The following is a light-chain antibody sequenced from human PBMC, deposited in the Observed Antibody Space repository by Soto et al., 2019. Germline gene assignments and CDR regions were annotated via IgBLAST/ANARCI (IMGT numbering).Light chain of an antibody. CDR2: AAS. CDR1: QDISYA. CDR3: QKYHSAPRT. Sequence: DIQMTQSPSSLSASVGDRVTITCRANQDISYALAWYQQKQGKVPKLLIYAASTLQSGVPSRFSGSGSGTDFTLTISSLQPEDIATYYCQKYHSAPRTFGQGTKVEIK. V-gene: IGKV1-27*01. J-gene: IGKJ1*01.